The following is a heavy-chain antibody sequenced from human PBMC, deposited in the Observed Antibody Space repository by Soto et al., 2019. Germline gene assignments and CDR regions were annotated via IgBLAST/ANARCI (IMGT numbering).Heavy chain of an antibody. CDR3: ARGVTAGVDY. J-gene: IGHJ4*02. CDR1: GYSFTGLD. V-gene: IGHV1-8*01. CDR2: MEPSSGRT. D-gene: IGHD1-26*01. Sequence: ASVKVSCRASGYSFTGLDINWVRQTTGQGLEWMGWMEPSSGRTGYAQKFQGRVTMTRDTSINTAYMELSSLTSDDTAFYYCARGVTAGVDYWGQGTLVTVSS.